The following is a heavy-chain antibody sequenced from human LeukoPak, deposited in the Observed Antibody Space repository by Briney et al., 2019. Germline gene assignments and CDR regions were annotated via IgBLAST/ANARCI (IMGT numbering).Heavy chain of an antibody. D-gene: IGHD3-10*01. CDR3: ARDGASYYDH. CDR1: GGSINNYKW. J-gene: IGHJ5*02. Sequence: SETLSLTCAVSGGSINNYKWWSWIRQSPGKGLEWLGEIFYTGSPNYNPSFKSRITMSVDKSNNQFSLILTSVTVADTAGYYCARDGASYYDHWGQGILVTVPS. CDR2: IFYTGSP. V-gene: IGHV4-4*02.